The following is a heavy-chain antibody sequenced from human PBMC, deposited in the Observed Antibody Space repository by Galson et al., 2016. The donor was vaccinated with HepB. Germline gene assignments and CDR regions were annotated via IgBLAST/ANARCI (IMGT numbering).Heavy chain of an antibody. Sequence: SLRLSCAASGFRFSDYYMNWVRQAPGKGLEWVSYITNSGSRTFHADSVKGRFTISRDNAQNSLYLQMNSLTAEDTAVYYCARSELGVGDAFDVWGQGTMLTVSS. J-gene: IGHJ3*01. V-gene: IGHV3-11*01. CDR2: ITNSGSRT. CDR3: ARSELGVGDAFDV. CDR1: GFRFSDYY. D-gene: IGHD7-27*01.